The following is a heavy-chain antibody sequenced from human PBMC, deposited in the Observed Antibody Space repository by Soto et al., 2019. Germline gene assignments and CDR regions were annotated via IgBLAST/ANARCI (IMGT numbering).Heavy chain of an antibody. V-gene: IGHV1-69*13. CDR3: ARNLLEDYDILTGPDNYYYGMDV. Sequence: SVKVSCKAPGGTFSSYAISWVRQAPGQGLEWMGGIIPIFGTANYAQKFQGRVTITADESTSTAYMELSSLRSEDTAVYYCARNLLEDYDILTGPDNYYYGMDVRGQGATVTVSS. CDR1: GGTFSSYA. J-gene: IGHJ6*02. D-gene: IGHD3-9*01. CDR2: IIPIFGTA.